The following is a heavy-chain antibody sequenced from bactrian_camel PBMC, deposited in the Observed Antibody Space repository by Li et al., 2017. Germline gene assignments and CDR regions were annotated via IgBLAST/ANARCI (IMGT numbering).Heavy chain of an antibody. J-gene: IGHJ4*01. D-gene: IGHD3*01. V-gene: IGHV3S54*01. Sequence: HVQLVESGGGSVQAGGSLRLSCAASGDTDSIGSMGWFRQQPGKEREGVATISTRGSSTDYADSVKGRFTVSKDNARRVLYLQMNNLKLEDTAMYYCAADLRPCSDGWYERLGFRYSGQGTQVTVS. CDR2: ISTRGSST. CDR3: AADLRPCSDGWYERLGFRY. CDR1: GDTDSIGS.